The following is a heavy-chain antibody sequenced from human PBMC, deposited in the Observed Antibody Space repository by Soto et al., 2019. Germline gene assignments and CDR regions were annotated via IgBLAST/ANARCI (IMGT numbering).Heavy chain of an antibody. D-gene: IGHD2-2*01. CDR2: INHSGST. J-gene: IGHJ6*03. CDR1: GGSLSDYY. V-gene: IGHV4-34*01. CDR3: ARPPIKYCSSISCSPDYNYYMDV. Sequence: QVQLQQWGAGLVKPSGTLSLTCGVSGGSLSDYYWSWIRQPPGKGLEWIGEINHSGSTNFNPSLTRRATISVDMSKNQFSLSLSSVTAADTALYYCARPPIKYCSSISCSPDYNYYMDVWGTGTAVTVSS.